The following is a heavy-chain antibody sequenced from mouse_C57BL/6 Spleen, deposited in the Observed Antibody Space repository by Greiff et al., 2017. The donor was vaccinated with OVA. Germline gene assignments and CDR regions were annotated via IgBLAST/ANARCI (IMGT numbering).Heavy chain of an antibody. V-gene: IGHV3-6*01. J-gene: IGHJ2*01. CDR1: GYSITSGYY. CDR2: ISYDGSN. Sequence: ESGPGLVKPSQSLSLTCSVTGYSITSGYYWNWIRQFPGNKLEWMGYISYDGSNNYNPSLKNRISLTRDTSKNQFFLKLNSVTTEDTATYDCARRHSGLYYFDYWGQGTTLTVSS. D-gene: IGHD1-3*01. CDR3: ARRHSGLYYFDY.